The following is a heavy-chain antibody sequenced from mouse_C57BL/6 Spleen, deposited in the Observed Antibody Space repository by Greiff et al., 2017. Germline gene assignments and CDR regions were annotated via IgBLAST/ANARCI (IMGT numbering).Heavy chain of an antibody. J-gene: IGHJ1*03. CDR2: IYPGDGDT. V-gene: IGHV1-80*01. Sequence: LVESGAELVKPGASVKISCKASGYAFSSYWMNWVKQRPGKGLEWIGQIYPGDGDTNYNGKFKGKATLTADKSSSTAYMQLSSLTSEDSAVYFCARSWDLGYFDVWGTGTTVTVSS. D-gene: IGHD4-1*01. CDR3: ARSWDLGYFDV. CDR1: GYAFSSYW.